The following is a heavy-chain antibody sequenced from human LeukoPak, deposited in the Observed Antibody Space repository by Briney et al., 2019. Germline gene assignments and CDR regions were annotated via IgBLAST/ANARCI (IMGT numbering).Heavy chain of an antibody. V-gene: IGHV3-7*01. CDR3: YCGTYSGFDN. D-gene: IGHD1-26*01. CDR1: GFTFSSYW. CDR2: INQDGAEK. J-gene: IGHJ4*02. Sequence: PGGSLRLSCAASGFTFSSYWMTWVRQAPGKGLEWVANINQDGAEKYYVDSVKGRFTIPRDNAKNSQYLQMNSLRAEDTAVYYCYCGTYSGFDNWGQGTQVTVSS.